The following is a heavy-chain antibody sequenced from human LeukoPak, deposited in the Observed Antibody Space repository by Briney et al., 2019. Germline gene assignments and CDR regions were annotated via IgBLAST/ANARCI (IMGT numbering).Heavy chain of an antibody. V-gene: IGHV3-7*01. J-gene: IGHJ3*01. CDR2: IRQDGSEK. CDR3: ARAGYYGDDAFDL. Sequence: GGSLRLSCAGSGFTIGSYWMRWVRQAPGKGLEWVANIRQDGSEKYYVDSVKGRLTISRDNAKNSLYLQMNSLRAEDTGIYYCARAGYYGDDAFDLWGHGTMVTVSS. D-gene: IGHD2/OR15-2a*01. CDR1: GFTIGSYW.